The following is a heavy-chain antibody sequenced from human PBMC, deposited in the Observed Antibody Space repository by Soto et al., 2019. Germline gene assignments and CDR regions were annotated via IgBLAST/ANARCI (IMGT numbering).Heavy chain of an antibody. D-gene: IGHD2-2*02. CDR1: GFTFSSYA. Sequence: GGSLRLSCAASGFTFSSYAMSWVRQAPGKGLEWVSAISGSGGSTYYADSVKGRFTISRDNSKNTLYLQMNSLRAEDTAVYYCAKNYCSSTSCYIDRGYYYYYYGMDVWGQGTTVTVSS. V-gene: IGHV3-23*01. CDR2: ISGSGGST. CDR3: AKNYCSSTSCYIDRGYYYYYYGMDV. J-gene: IGHJ6*02.